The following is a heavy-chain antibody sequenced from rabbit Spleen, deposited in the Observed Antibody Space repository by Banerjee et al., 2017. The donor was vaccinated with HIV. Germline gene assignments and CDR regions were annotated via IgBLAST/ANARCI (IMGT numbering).Heavy chain of an antibody. CDR3: ARDLLGVIGWNFNL. Sequence: QQQLEESGGGLVKPEGSLTLTCTASGFSFSDRDVMCWVRQAPGKGLEWIACINAATAKPVYATWAKGRFTISRTSSTTVTLRMTSLTAADRATYFCARDLLGVIGWNFNLWGPGTLVTVS. V-gene: IGHV1S45*01. CDR2: INAATAKP. CDR1: GFSFSDRDV. J-gene: IGHJ4*01. D-gene: IGHD1-1*01.